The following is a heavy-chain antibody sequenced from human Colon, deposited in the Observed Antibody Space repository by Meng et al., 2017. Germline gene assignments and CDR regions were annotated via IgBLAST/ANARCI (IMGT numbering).Heavy chain of an antibody. CDR1: GGSFNTYG. V-gene: IGHV1-69*01. D-gene: IGHD5-24*01. CDR3: TRGLATIPHFDY. Sequence: VQLVESGVEVKKPGFAVKVSCKTSGGSFNTYGINWVRQAPKQGLEWMGGIIPMFPKTNYAQKFEGRLTITADESTSTAYMELSSLRSEDTAVYYCTRGLATIPHFDYWGQGTLVTVSS. J-gene: IGHJ4*02. CDR2: IIPMFPKT.